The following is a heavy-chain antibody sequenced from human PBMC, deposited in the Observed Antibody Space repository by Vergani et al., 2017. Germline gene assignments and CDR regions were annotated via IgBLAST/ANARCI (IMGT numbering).Heavy chain of an antibody. CDR1: GFAFSRYA. D-gene: IGHD5-24*01. J-gene: IGHJ4*02. CDR2: LTASGSGI. CDR3: AKRGGLQHFGAYYFDS. V-gene: IGHV3-23*01. Sequence: EVQLLESGGRLVQPGGSLRLSCVASGFAFSRYAMSWVRQAPGKGLEWVSGLTASGSGISYADSVRGRFTISGDNSKNTLFLQMDSLRAEDTAVYYCAKRGGLQHFGAYYFDSWGQGILVTVSS.